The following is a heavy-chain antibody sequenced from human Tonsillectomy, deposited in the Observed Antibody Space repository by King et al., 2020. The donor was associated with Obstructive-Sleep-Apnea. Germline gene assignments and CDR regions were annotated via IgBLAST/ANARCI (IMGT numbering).Heavy chain of an antibody. V-gene: IGHV4-59*03. CDR1: VGSISTYY. Sequence: VQLQESGPGLVKPSATLSLTCTVSVGSISTYYWSWIRQPPGKGLEWIGYIYYSGSTNYNPSLKSRVTISVDTSKNQFSLKLSSVTAADTAVYYCAKNLSPTDWGQGTLVTVSS. D-gene: IGHD4-17*01. J-gene: IGHJ4*02. CDR3: AKNLSPTD. CDR2: IYYSGST.